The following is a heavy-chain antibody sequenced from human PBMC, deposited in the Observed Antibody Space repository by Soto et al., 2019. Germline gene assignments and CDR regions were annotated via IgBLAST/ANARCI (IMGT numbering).Heavy chain of an antibody. CDR1: GYTFTSYY. Sequence: ASVKVSCKASGYTFTSYYMHWVRQAPGQGLEWMGIINPSGGSTSYAQKFQGRVTMTRDTSTSTVYMELSSLRSEDTAVYYCARGSRYCSSTSCSDIAAAGTGGYDWGQGTLVTVSS. J-gene: IGHJ4*02. V-gene: IGHV1-46*01. D-gene: IGHD2-2*01. CDR2: INPSGGST. CDR3: ARGSRYCSSTSCSDIAAAGTGGYD.